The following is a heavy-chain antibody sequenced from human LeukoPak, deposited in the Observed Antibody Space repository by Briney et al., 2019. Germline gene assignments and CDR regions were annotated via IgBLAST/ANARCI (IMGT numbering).Heavy chain of an antibody. D-gene: IGHD2-2*01. CDR1: GGSISSSSYY. J-gene: IGHJ5*02. V-gene: IGHV4-39*07. Sequence: SETLSLTCTVSGGSISSSSYYWGWIRQPPGKGLEWIGSIYYSGSTYYNPSLKSRVTISVDTSKNQFSLKLSSVTAADTAVYYCARRRTPKLKSRVPNWFDPWGQGALVTVSS. CDR2: IYYSGST. CDR3: ARRRTPKLKSRVPNWFDP.